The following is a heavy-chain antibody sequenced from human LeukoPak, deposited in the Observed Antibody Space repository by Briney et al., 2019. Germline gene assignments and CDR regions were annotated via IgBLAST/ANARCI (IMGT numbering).Heavy chain of an antibody. V-gene: IGHV3-30-3*01. Sequence: QPGRSLRLSCAASGFTFSSYAMHWVRQAPGKGLEWVAVISYDGSNKYYADSVKGRFTISRDNSKNTLYLQMNSLRAEDTAVYYCARDRGVAGTQGAFDIWGQGTMVIVSS. CDR1: GFTFSSYA. J-gene: IGHJ3*02. CDR3: ARDRGVAGTQGAFDI. D-gene: IGHD6-19*01. CDR2: ISYDGSNK.